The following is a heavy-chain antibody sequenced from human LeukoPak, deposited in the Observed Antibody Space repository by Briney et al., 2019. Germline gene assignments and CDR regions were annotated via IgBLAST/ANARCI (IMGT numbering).Heavy chain of an antibody. CDR1: GGSISSSSYY. CDR3: ARPYDFWSGYAT. V-gene: IGHV4-39*01. Sequence: SETLSLTCTVSGGSISSSSYYWGWIRQPPGKGLEWIGSIYYSGSTYYNPSLKSRVTISVDTSENQFSLKLSSVTAADTAVYYCARPYDFWSGYATWGQGTLVTVSS. D-gene: IGHD3-3*01. J-gene: IGHJ5*02. CDR2: IYYSGST.